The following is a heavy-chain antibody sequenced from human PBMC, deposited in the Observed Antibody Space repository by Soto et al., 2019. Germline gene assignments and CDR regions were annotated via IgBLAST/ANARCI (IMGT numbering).Heavy chain of an antibody. CDR1: GFTVSSNY. J-gene: IGHJ6*02. Sequence: AGGSLRLSCAASGFTVSSNYMSWVRQAPGKGLEWVSVIYSGGSTYYADSVKGRFAISRDNSKNTLYLQMNSLRAEDTAVYYCARADSSGYYYHGYYYGMDVWGQGTTVTVSS. D-gene: IGHD3-22*01. V-gene: IGHV3-53*01. CDR2: IYSGGST. CDR3: ARADSSGYYYHGYYYGMDV.